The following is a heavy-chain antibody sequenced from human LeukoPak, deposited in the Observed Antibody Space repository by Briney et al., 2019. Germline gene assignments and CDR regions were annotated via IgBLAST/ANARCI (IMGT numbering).Heavy chain of an antibody. Sequence: GASVKVSCKASGYTFSDYYIHWVRQAPGQGLEWMGWINPDGGGTNYAQKFQGRVTITRDTSISTAYMELRRLISDDTAVYYCARGRVRRDAFDIWGQGTMVTVSS. CDR2: INPDGGGT. J-gene: IGHJ3*02. CDR1: GYTFSDYY. V-gene: IGHV1-2*02. CDR3: ARGRVRRDAFDI. D-gene: IGHD5/OR15-5a*01.